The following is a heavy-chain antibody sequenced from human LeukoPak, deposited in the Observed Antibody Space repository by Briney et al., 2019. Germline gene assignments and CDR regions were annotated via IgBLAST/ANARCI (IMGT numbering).Heavy chain of an antibody. V-gene: IGHV1-69*13. D-gene: IGHD3-22*01. CDR1: GGTFSSYA. Sequence: SVKVSCKAFGGTFSSYAISWVRQAPGQGLEWMGGIIPIFGTANYAQKFQGRVTITADESTSTAYMELSSLRSEDTAVYYCAITTYYYDSSGYGGYFDYWGQGTLVTVSS. CDR2: IIPIFGTA. J-gene: IGHJ4*02. CDR3: AITTYYYDSSGYGGYFDY.